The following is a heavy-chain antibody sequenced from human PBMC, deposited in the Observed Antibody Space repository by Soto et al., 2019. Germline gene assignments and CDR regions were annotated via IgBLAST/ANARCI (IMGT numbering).Heavy chain of an antibody. J-gene: IGHJ4*02. CDR1: GFTLSSYA. CDR2: ISGSGGST. Sequence: GALRLSCAASGFTLSSYAMSWVRQAPGKGLEWVSAISGSGGSTYYADSVKGRFTISRDNSKNTLYLQMNSLRAEDTAVYYCAKAPKYYDSSGYYDYWGQGTLVTVSS. D-gene: IGHD3-22*01. CDR3: AKAPKYYDSSGYYDY. V-gene: IGHV3-23*01.